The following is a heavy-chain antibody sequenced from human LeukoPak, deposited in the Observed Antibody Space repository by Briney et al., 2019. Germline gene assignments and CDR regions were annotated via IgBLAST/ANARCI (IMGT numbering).Heavy chain of an antibody. CDR1: GFTFSSCS. V-gene: IGHV3-21*01. CDR3: ARDTPYYYGMDV. CDR2: ISSSSSYI. Sequence: PGGSLRLSCAASGFTFSSCSMNWVRQAPGKGLEWVSSISSSSSYIYYADSVKGRFTISRDNAKNSLYLQMNSLRAEDTAVYYCARDTPYYYGMDVWGKGTTVTVSS. J-gene: IGHJ6*04.